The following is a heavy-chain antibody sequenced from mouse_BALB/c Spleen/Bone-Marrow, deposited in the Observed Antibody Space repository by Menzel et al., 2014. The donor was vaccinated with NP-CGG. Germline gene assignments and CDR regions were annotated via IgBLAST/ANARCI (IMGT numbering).Heavy chain of an antibody. CDR3: ARDGNYAMDY. D-gene: IGHD1-1*02. CDR1: GISITTGNYR. V-gene: IGHV3-5*02. J-gene: IGHJ4*01. CDR2: IYYSGTI. Sequence: EVKVVESGPGLVKPSQTVSLTCTVTGISITTGNYRWSWIRQFPGNKLEWIGFIYYSGTITYNPSLTSRTTITRDTSKNQFFLEMNSLTAEDTATYYCARDGNYAMDYWGQGTSVTVSS.